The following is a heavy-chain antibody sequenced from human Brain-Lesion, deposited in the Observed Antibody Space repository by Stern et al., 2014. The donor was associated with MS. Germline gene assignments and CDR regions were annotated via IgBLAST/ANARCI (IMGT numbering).Heavy chain of an antibody. CDR1: GLIFSNYA. CDR2: ISYDGSNK. Sequence: QVQLVQSGGGVVQPGRSLRLSCAASGLIFSNYAMHWVRQAPGKGLQWVAIISYDGSNKYYADSVKGRFTISRDNSKNTLYLQMNSLKSEDPAVYYCARVDTPLDYYYGMDVWGQGTTVTVSS. J-gene: IGHJ6*02. V-gene: IGHV3-30*01. CDR3: ARVDTPLDYYYGMDV. D-gene: IGHD5-18*01.